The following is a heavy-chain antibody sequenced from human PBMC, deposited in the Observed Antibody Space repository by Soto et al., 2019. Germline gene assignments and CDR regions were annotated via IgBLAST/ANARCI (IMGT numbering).Heavy chain of an antibody. D-gene: IGHD1-1*01. V-gene: IGHV3-7*01. J-gene: IGHJ6*04. CDR3: ARNARTLGV. CDR2: IKQDGSET. Sequence: QLVESGGGLVQPGGSLRLSCAASGFTFSNYWMNWVRQAPGKGLEWVANIKQDGSETYYVDSVKGRFTISRDNAKNSLYLQMNSLRAEDTAVYYCARNARTLGVWGKGTTVTVSS. CDR1: GFTFSNYW.